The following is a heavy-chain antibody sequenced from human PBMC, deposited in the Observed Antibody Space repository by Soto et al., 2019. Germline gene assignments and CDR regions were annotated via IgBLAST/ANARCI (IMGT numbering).Heavy chain of an antibody. D-gene: IGHD6-19*01. Sequence: SVKVSCKASGGTFSSYAISWLRQAPGQGLEWMGGIIPIFGTANYAQKFQGRVTITADESTSTAYMELRSLRSEDTAVYYCAREGGEGDTPVAGTGFDYWGQGTLVTVSS. CDR2: IIPIFGTA. CDR1: GGTFSSYA. J-gene: IGHJ4*02. V-gene: IGHV1-69*13. CDR3: AREGGEGDTPVAGTGFDY.